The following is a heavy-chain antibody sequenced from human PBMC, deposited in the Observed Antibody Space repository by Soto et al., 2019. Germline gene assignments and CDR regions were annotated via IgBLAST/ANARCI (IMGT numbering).Heavy chain of an antibody. V-gene: IGHV1-69*04. CDR2: ISPIPDIT. CDR3: ARDRITTRGDAFDI. Sequence: QVQLVHSGAEVRKPGSSVKVSCKAPGGTFSTYIISWVRQAPGQGLEWMGRISPIPDITNYAQKFQGRVTVTADRSTSTAYMELTSLKSEDTAVYYCARDRITTRGDAFDIWGQGKMVTVSS. CDR1: GGTFSTYI. J-gene: IGHJ3*02. D-gene: IGHD3-3*01.